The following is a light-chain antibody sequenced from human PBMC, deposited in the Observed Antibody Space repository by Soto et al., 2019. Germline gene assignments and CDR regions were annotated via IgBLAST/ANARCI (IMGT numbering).Light chain of an antibody. V-gene: IGLV2-14*01. CDR2: EVS. CDR3: SSYTSSSTRV. Sequence: QPVLTQPASVSGSPGQSITISCTGTSSDVGGYNYVSWYQQHPGKAPKLMIYEVSNRPSGASNRFSGSKSGNTASLTISGLQAEDEADYYCSSYTSSSTRVFGGGTKLTVL. CDR1: SSDVGGYNY. J-gene: IGLJ3*02.